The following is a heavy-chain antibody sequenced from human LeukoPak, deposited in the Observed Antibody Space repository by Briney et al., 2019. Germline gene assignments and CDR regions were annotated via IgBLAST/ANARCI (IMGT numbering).Heavy chain of an antibody. J-gene: IGHJ4*02. CDR3: ARDHASSGYLGSPYFDY. V-gene: IGHV1-46*01. D-gene: IGHD3-22*01. Sequence: ASVKVSCKASGYTFTSYYMHWVRQAPGQGLEWMGIINPSGGSTSYAQKFQGRVTMTRDTSTSTVYMELSSLRSEDTAVYYCARDHASSGYLGSPYFDYWGQGTLVTVSS. CDR1: GYTFTSYY. CDR2: INPSGGST.